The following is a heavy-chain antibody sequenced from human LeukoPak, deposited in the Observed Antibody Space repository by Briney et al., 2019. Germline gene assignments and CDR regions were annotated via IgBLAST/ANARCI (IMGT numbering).Heavy chain of an antibody. D-gene: IGHD3-22*01. Sequence: ASVTVSFKGSGYTFTVYYMHWVRQAPGQGREWMGWINPNSGGTNYSQKFQGRVTITRDTAISTAYMELSRLRSDDTAVYYCARGTMIVVVIRYMDVWGKGTTVTISS. CDR3: ARGTMIVVVIRYMDV. CDR1: GYTFTVYY. CDR2: INPNSGGT. V-gene: IGHV1-2*02. J-gene: IGHJ6*03.